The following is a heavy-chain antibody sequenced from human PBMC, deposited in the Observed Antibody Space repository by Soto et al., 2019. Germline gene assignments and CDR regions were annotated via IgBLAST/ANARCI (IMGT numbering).Heavy chain of an antibody. CDR3: ARAFGEWKSDDLDY. Sequence: EVQLVESGGGLVQPGGSLRLSGAASGFTFSSYWMHWVRQAPGKGLVWVSRINSDGSSTSYADSVKGRFTMSSDNAKNTLYLQMNSLRVEDTAVYYRARAFGEWKSDDLDYWGQGALVAVSS. CDR1: GFTFSSYW. D-gene: IGHD3-10*01. V-gene: IGHV3-74*01. J-gene: IGHJ4*02. CDR2: INSDGSST.